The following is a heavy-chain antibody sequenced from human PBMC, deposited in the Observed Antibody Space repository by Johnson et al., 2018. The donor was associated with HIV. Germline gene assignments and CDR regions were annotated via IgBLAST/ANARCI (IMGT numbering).Heavy chain of an antibody. J-gene: IGHJ3*02. D-gene: IGHD3-16*01. CDR1: GLTSSRYG. V-gene: IGHV3-23*04. CDR3: ASQVRGLRLGVDAFDI. CDR2: VTGTGGDT. Sequence: VRPVESGGGLLQPGGSPRLSSAASGLTSSRYGMSPVRQAPGKGLDWVSGVTGTGGDTYSAESVKGRFTISRDNSKNTLYLQMNKLRAEDTAVYFFASQVRGLRLGVDAFDIWGQGTMVTVSS.